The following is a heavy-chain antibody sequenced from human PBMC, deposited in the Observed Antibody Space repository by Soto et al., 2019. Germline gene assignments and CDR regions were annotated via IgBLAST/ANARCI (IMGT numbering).Heavy chain of an antibody. CDR3: ARFVVVPAAMPISYFDY. D-gene: IGHD2-2*01. CDR1: GFTFSSYW. J-gene: IGHJ4*02. V-gene: IGHV3-7*05. Sequence: TGGSLRLSCAASGFTFSSYWMSWVRQAPGKGLEWVANIKQDGSEKYYLDSVKGRFTISRDNAKNSLYLQMNSLRAEDTAVYYCARFVVVPAAMPISYFDYWGQGTLVTVSS. CDR2: IKQDGSEK.